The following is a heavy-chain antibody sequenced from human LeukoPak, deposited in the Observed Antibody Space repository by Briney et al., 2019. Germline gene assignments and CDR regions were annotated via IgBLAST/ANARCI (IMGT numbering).Heavy chain of an antibody. V-gene: IGHV4-38-2*02. CDR3: ARDHSSSSEDY. D-gene: IGHD6-13*01. Sequence: SETLSLTCTVSGYSISSGYYWGWIRQPPGKGLEWIGSISHSGSTYYNPSLKSRVTISVDTSKNQFSLKLNSVTAANTAVYYCARDHSSSSEDYWGQGTLVTVSS. CDR2: ISHSGST. CDR1: GYSISSGYY. J-gene: IGHJ4*02.